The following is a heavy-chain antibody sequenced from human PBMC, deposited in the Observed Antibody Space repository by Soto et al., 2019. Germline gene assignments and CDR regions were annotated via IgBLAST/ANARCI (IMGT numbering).Heavy chain of an antibody. D-gene: IGHD6-13*01. CDR3: ARSPRSSPYFDY. CDR1: GYTFSNLW. Sequence: HGESLKISCRCSGYTFSNLWIAWVRHLPGKGLEWMGIIYPGDHETRYSPSFHGKVTISADKSINTAYLQWSSLEASDSAFYYCARSPRSSPYFDYWGQGALVTVSS. V-gene: IGHV5-51*01. J-gene: IGHJ4*02. CDR2: IYPGDHET.